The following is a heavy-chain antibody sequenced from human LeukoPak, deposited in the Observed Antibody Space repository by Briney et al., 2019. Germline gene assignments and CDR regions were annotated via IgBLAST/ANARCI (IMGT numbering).Heavy chain of an antibody. CDR2: ISGSSIYT. CDR3: VRDISGYYFDY. J-gene: IGHJ4*02. CDR1: GFTFSSYA. D-gene: IGHD3-22*01. V-gene: IGHV3-21*05. Sequence: PGGSLRLSCTASGFTFSSYAMNWVRQAPGKGLEWVSYISGSSIYTRYADSVKGRFTISRDNAKNSLYLQMNSPRAEDTALYYCVRDISGYYFDYWGQGTLVTVSS.